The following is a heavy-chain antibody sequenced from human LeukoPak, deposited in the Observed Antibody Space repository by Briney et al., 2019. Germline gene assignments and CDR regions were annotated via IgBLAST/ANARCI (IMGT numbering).Heavy chain of an antibody. CDR3: ARDFGYSYGLDY. CDR1: GYTFTSYP. J-gene: IGHJ4*02. Sequence: GASVKVSCKASGYTFTSYPISWVRQASGQGLEWMGWITTYNGNTHYAQKLQGRVTMTTETSTSTAYMELSRLRSDDTAVYYCARDFGYSYGLDYWGQGTLVTVSS. V-gene: IGHV1-18*01. CDR2: ITTYNGNT. D-gene: IGHD5-18*01.